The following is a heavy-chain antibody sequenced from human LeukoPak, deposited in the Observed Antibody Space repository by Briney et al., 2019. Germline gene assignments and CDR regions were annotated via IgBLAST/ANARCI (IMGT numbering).Heavy chain of an antibody. D-gene: IGHD6-6*01. V-gene: IGHV4-31*03. CDR1: GGSISSGGYY. CDR3: ARDGGRSSSSFRGAFDY. Sequence: SETLSLTCTVPGGSISSGGYYWSWIRQHPGKGLEWIGYIYYSGSTYYNPSLKSRVTISVDTSKNQFSLKLSSVTAADTAVYYCARDGGRSSSSFRGAFDYWGQGTLVTVSS. CDR2: IYYSGST. J-gene: IGHJ4*02.